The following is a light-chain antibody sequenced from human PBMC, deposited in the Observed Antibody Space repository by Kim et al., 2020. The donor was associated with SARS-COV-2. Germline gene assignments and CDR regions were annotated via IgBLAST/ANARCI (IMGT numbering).Light chain of an antibody. CDR2: DAS. V-gene: IGKV1-5*01. Sequence: ASVGARVTITCRASQRISSWLAWYQQQPGTAPKLLIYDASSLESGVPSTFSGSGSGTAFTLTISSLQPDDFATYYCQQYNSYSPRTFGQGTKLEI. CDR1: QRISSW. CDR3: QQYNSYSPRT. J-gene: IGKJ2*01.